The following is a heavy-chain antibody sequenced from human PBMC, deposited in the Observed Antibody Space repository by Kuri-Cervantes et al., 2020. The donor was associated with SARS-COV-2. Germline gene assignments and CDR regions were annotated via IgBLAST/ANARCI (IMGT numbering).Heavy chain of an antibody. V-gene: IGHV4-39*01. Sequence: SETLSLTCTVSGDSISISSYYWAWIRQPPGKGLGWIGSIYYCGSTYYNPSLKSRVTISVDTSNNQFSLKQSSVTAADTAVYYCARQRGRYYYYYMDVWGKGTTVTVSS. CDR2: IYYCGST. CDR3: ARQRGRYYYYYMDV. CDR1: GDSISISSYY. D-gene: IGHD2-15*01. J-gene: IGHJ6*03.